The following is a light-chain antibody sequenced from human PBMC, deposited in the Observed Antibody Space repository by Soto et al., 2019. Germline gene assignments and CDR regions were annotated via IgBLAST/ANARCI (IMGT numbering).Light chain of an antibody. CDR2: GAS. Sequence: IPMTQAPPSLSASVGDRVTITCRASQDIRKDLGWYQQQPGKAPKLLIFGASGLQSGVPSRFSGSGSGTDFTLTISSLQPEDFATYYCRPDYSYPLTFGGGTKVDLK. J-gene: IGKJ4*01. CDR1: QDIRKD. CDR3: RPDYSYPLT. V-gene: IGKV1-6*01.